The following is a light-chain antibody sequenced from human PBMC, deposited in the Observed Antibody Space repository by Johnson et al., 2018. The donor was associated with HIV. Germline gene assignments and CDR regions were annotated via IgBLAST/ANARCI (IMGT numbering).Light chain of an antibody. CDR3: GKWDSSLSAGTRYV. J-gene: IGLJ1*01. V-gene: IGLV1-51*01. CDR1: SSNIGNNY. CDR2: GNN. Sequence: SVLTQPPSASAAPGQTVTISCSGSSSNIGNNYVSWYQHLPGAAPKLLIYGNNKRPSGIPDRFSGSKSGTSATLGITGLQTGDEADYYCGKWDSSLSAGTRYVCGTGTKVTVL.